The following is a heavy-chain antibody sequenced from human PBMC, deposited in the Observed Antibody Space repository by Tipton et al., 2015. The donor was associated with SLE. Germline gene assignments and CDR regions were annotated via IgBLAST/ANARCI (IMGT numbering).Heavy chain of an antibody. CDR2: ISGSGGST. V-gene: IGHV3-23*01. CDR3: AKEKSSSWYGNYYYGMDV. D-gene: IGHD6-13*01. CDR1: GFTFSSYA. Sequence: SLRLSCAASGFTFSSYAVSWVRQAPGKGLEWVSAISGSGGSTYYADSVKGRFTISRDNSKNTLYLQMNSLRAEDTAVYYCAKEKSSSWYGNYYYGMDVWGQGTTVTVSS. J-gene: IGHJ6*02.